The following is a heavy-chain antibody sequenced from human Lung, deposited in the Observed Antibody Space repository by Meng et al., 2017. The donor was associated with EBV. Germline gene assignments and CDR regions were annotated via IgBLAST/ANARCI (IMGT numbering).Heavy chain of an antibody. V-gene: IGHV4-4*02. CDR3: LRGSGGSV. J-gene: IGHJ1*01. Sequence: LQLGQSGQELVKPSATLSHTGAVSGDSNNSRNWWAWVRQPPGKGLEWIGEIPHRGSSAYNPSLKSRVSMSIDKSKNQFSLKLTSVTAADTAVYHCLRGSGGSVWGQGTLVTVSS. CDR2: IPHRGSS. D-gene: IGHD3-10*01. CDR1: GDSNNSRNW.